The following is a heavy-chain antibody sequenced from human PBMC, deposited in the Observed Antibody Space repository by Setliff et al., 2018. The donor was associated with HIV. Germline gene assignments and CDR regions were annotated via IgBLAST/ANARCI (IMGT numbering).Heavy chain of an antibody. J-gene: IGHJ3*02. V-gene: IGHV1-69*10. CDR1: GGAFSDYA. CDR2: IIPFLDIA. Sequence: SVKVSCKASGGAFSDYAISWVRQAPGQGLDWMGGIIPFLDIANSAQNFQGRVTITADKSTNTAYMELSSLRSEDTAVYYCARSARDYDYLWGSDAFDIWGQGTLVTVS. D-gene: IGHD3-16*01. CDR3: ARSARDYDYLWGSDAFDI.